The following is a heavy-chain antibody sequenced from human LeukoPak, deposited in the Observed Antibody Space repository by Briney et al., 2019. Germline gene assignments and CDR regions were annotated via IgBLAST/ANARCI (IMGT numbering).Heavy chain of an antibody. D-gene: IGHD2-15*01. CDR1: GFTFSSYA. J-gene: IGHJ4*02. CDR3: AHSRSRLPGRADY. Sequence: GASLRLSCAASGFTFSSYAMSWVRQAPGKGLEWVSTISDSGGSTYYADSMKGRFTISRDNSKNTLYLQMNSLRAEDTAVYYCAHSRSRLPGRADYWGQGTLVTVSS. V-gene: IGHV3-23*01. CDR2: ISDSGGST.